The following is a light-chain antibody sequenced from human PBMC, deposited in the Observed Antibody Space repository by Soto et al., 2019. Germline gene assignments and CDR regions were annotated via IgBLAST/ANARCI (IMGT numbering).Light chain of an antibody. CDR3: QQRSSWIT. Sequence: EIVMTQSPATLSVSPGERVTLSFRASQSVSSNLAWYQQKPGQAPRLLIYDASNRATGIPARFSGSGSATDFTLTISSLEPEDFAVYYCQQRSSWITFGQGTRLEIK. J-gene: IGKJ5*01. CDR2: DAS. CDR1: QSVSSN. V-gene: IGKV3-11*01.